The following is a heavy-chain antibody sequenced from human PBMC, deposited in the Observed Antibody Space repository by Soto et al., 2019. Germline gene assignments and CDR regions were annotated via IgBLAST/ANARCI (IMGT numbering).Heavy chain of an antibody. CDR1: GGSFTYT. CDR2: IIPIFGTT. Sequence: GASVKVSCKASGGSFTYTLSWVRQAPGQGLEWMGGIIPIFGTTNYAQKFQGRVTITADESTKTAYMELSTLRSEDTAVYYCARLHGHGTYGMDVWGQGTTVIVSS. CDR3: ARLHGHGTYGMDV. J-gene: IGHJ6*02. V-gene: IGHV1-69*13.